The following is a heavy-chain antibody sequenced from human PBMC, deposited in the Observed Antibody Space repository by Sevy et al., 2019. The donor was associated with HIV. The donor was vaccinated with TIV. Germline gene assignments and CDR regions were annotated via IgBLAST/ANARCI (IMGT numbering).Heavy chain of an antibody. Sequence: SETLSLTCTVSGGSISSGGYYWSWIRQHPGKGLEWIGYIYYSGSTYYNPSLKSRVTISVDTSKNHFSLRLSSVTAADTAMYYCARGTWDYDYVWGSYRYDYWGQGTLVTVSS. J-gene: IGHJ4*02. CDR2: IYYSGST. V-gene: IGHV4-31*03. D-gene: IGHD3-16*02. CDR1: GGSISSGGYY. CDR3: ARGTWDYDYVWGSYRYDY.